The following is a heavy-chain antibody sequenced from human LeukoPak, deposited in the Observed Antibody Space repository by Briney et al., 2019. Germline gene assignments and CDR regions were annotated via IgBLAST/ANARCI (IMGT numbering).Heavy chain of an antibody. V-gene: IGHV3-23*01. CDR1: GFTFSSYA. Sequence: GGSLRLSCAASGFTFSSYAMSWVRQAPGQGLEWVSSISYSGDSTYSADSVKGRFTIFRDNSKNTLYLQMNSLRAEDTAVYYCAKDLRYYDFWSGYYDNWFDPWGQGTLVTVSS. D-gene: IGHD3-3*01. CDR3: AKDLRYYDFWSGYYDNWFDP. CDR2: ISYSGDST. J-gene: IGHJ5*02.